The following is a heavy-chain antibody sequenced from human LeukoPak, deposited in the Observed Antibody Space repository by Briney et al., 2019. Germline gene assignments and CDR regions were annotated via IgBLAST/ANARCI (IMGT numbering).Heavy chain of an antibody. CDR3: ARRSAGTMIPTRHAFDI. Sequence: GSLRLSCAASGFTFSDYYMSWIRQPAGKGLEWIGRIYTSGSTNYNPSLKSRVTMSVDTSKNQFSLKLSSVTAADTAVYYCARRSAGTMIPTRHAFDIWGQGTMVTVSS. CDR2: IYTSGST. D-gene: IGHD3-22*01. J-gene: IGHJ3*02. CDR1: GFTFSDYY. V-gene: IGHV4-4*07.